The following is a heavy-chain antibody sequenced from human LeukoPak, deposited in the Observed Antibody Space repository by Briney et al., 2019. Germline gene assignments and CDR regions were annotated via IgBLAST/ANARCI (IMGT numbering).Heavy chain of an antibody. V-gene: IGHV1-46*01. CDR3: AREESGGYFDY. Sequence: ASVKVSCKASGGTFTSYYMHWVRQAPGQGLEWMGLINPSGTNTNYAQKFRGRVTMTRDTSTSTVYMDLSSLRSEDTAMYFCAREESGGYFDYWGQGTLVTVSS. CDR2: INPSGTNT. J-gene: IGHJ4*02. CDR1: GGTFTSYY. D-gene: IGHD2-8*02.